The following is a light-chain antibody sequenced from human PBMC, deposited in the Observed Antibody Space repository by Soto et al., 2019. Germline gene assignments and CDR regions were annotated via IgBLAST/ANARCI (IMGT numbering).Light chain of an antibody. V-gene: IGLV2-14*01. CDR1: RIYIWVDNY. CDR3: SSYTSSSTLV. J-gene: IGLJ1*01. Sequence: LRQPDSVAASPCQTIGIASTRARIYIWVDNYVSWYQHHPGKAPKLMIYEXSNRPSGVSNRFSGSKSGNTASLTISGLQAEDEADYYCSSYTSSSTLVFGTGTKVTV. CDR2: EXS.